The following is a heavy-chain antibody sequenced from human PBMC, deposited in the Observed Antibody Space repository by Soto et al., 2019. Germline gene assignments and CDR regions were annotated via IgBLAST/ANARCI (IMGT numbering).Heavy chain of an antibody. J-gene: IGHJ4*02. D-gene: IGHD3-10*01. CDR1: GGSISSDY. V-gene: IGHV4-59*01. CDR2: IYYSGST. Sequence: SETLSLTCTVSGGSISSDYWRWIRQPPGKGLEWIGYIYYSGSTNYNPSLKSRVTISVDTSKNQFSLKLSSVTAADTAVYYCARVTGVLWFGELLYFDYWGQGTLVTVSS. CDR3: ARVTGVLWFGELLYFDY.